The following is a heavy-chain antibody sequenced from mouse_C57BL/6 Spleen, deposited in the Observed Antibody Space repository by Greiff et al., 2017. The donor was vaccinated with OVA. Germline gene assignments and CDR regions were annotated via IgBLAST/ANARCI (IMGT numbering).Heavy chain of an antibody. D-gene: IGHD1-1*01. CDR3: ARDDYYGSSYNY. V-gene: IGHV1-55*01. J-gene: IGHJ2*01. CDR2: IYPGSGST. Sequence: QVQLQQPGAELVKPGASVQMSCKASGYTFTSYWITWVKQRPGQGLEWIGDIYPGSGSTNYNEKFKSKATLTVDTSSSTAYMQLSSLTSEDSAVYYCARDDYYGSSYNYWGQGTTLTVSS. CDR1: GYTFTSYW.